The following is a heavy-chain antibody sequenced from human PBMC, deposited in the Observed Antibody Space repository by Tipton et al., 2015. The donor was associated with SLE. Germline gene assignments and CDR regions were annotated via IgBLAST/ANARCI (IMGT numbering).Heavy chain of an antibody. D-gene: IGHD4-17*01. CDR2: INHSGST. V-gene: IGHV4-34*01. J-gene: IGHJ4*02. Sequence: TLSLTCTVSDGSISDYYWTWIRQPAGEGLEWIGEINHSGSTNYNPSLKSRVTISVDTSKNQFSLKLSSVTAADTAVYYCATTGGYWGQGTLVTVSS. CDR1: DGSISDYY. CDR3: ATTGGY.